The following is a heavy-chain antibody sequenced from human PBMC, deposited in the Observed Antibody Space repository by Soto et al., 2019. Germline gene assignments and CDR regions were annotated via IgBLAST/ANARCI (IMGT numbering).Heavy chain of an antibody. D-gene: IGHD3-9*01. Sequence: GGSLRLSCAASGFTFSSYAMSWVRQAPGKGLEWVSAISGSGGSTYYADSVKGRFTISRDNSKNTLYLQMNSLRAEDTAVYYCAKVPYYDILTGSSFLDYWGQGTLVTVS. CDR3: AKVPYYDILTGSSFLDY. V-gene: IGHV3-23*01. CDR1: GFTFSSYA. CDR2: ISGSGGST. J-gene: IGHJ4*02.